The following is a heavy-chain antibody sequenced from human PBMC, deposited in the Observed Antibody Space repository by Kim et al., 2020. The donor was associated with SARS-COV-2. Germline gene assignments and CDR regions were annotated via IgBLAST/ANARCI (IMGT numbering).Heavy chain of an antibody. CDR1: GFTFDDYA. CDR3: AKGRGIAAAGTDY. J-gene: IGHJ4*02. V-gene: IGHV3-9*01. D-gene: IGHD6-13*01. Sequence: GGSLRLSCAASGFTFDDYAMHWVRQAPGKGLEWVSGISWNSGSIGYADSVKGRFTISRDNAKNSLYLQMNSLRAEDTALYYCAKGRGIAAAGTDYWGQGTLVTVSS. CDR2: ISWNSGSI.